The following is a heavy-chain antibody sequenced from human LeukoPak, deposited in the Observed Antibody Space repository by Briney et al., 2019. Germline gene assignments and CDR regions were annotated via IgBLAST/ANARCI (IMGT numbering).Heavy chain of an antibody. Sequence: ASVKVSCKVSGYTLTELSMHWVRQAPGKGLEWMGGFDPEDGETIYAQKFQGRVTMTEDTSTDTAYMELSSLRSEDTAVYYCARVGSGRNNWNYACDPWGQGTLVTVSS. CDR2: FDPEDGET. D-gene: IGHD1-7*01. CDR1: GYTLTELS. J-gene: IGHJ5*02. V-gene: IGHV1-24*01. CDR3: ARVGSGRNNWNYACDP.